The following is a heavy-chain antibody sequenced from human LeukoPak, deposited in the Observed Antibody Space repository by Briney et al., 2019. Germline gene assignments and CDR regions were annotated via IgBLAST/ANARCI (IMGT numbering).Heavy chain of an antibody. Sequence: SETLSLTCTVSGGSISSSSYYWGWIRQPPGKGLEWIGSIYYSGSTYYNPSLKSRVTISVDTSKNQFSLKLSSVTAADTAVYYCARARFEYYDFWSGYYRWVYFDYWGQGTLVTVSS. D-gene: IGHD3-3*01. CDR3: ARARFEYYDFWSGYYRWVYFDY. CDR2: IYYSGST. J-gene: IGHJ4*02. CDR1: GGSISSSSYY. V-gene: IGHV4-39*01.